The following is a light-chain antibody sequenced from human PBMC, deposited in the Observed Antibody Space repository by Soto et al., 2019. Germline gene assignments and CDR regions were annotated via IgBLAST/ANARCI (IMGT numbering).Light chain of an antibody. CDR2: EVS. CDR1: SSDVGGYNY. Sequence: VLAQPASVSGSPGQSITISCTGTSSDVGGYNYVSWYQQHPGKAPKLMIYEVSNRPSGVSNRFSGSKSGNTASLTISGLQAEDEADYYCSSYTSSSTPYVFGTGTKVTVL. J-gene: IGLJ1*01. V-gene: IGLV2-14*01. CDR3: SSYTSSSTPYV.